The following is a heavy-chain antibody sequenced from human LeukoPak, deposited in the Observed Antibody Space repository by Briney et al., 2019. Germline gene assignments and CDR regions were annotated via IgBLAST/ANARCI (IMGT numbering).Heavy chain of an antibody. J-gene: IGHJ4*02. V-gene: IGHV5-51*01. Sequence: GESLKISCKGSGYSFTSYWIGWVRQMPGKGLEWMGIIYPGDSDTRYSPSFQGQVTISADKSISTAYLQWSSLKASDTAMYYCARQHCSSGWYPGYFDYWGQGTLVTVSS. CDR1: GYSFTSYW. CDR2: IYPGDSDT. D-gene: IGHD6-19*01. CDR3: ARQHCSSGWYPGYFDY.